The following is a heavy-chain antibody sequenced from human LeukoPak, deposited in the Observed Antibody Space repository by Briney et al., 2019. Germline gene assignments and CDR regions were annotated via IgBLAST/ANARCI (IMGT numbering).Heavy chain of an antibody. J-gene: IGHJ6*02. CDR3: ASGPMVRGAYGMDV. CDR1: GFTFSSYW. Sequence: PGGSLRLSCAASGFTFSSYWMHWVRQAPGKGLVWVSRINSDGSSTSYADSVKGRFTISRDNAKNTLYLQINSLRAEDTAVYYCASGPMVRGAYGMDVWGQGTTVTVSS. CDR2: INSDGSST. V-gene: IGHV3-74*01. D-gene: IGHD3-10*01.